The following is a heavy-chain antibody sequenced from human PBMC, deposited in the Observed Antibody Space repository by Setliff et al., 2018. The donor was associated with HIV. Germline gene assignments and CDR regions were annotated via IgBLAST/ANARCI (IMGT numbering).Heavy chain of an antibody. CDR1: GGSLSSDNW. J-gene: IGHJ5*02. CDR2: IYHTEYT. CDR3: ARGLTAPAAAGS. D-gene: IGHD6-13*01. V-gene: IGHV4-4*02. Sequence: PSETLSLTCAVSGGSLSSDNWWTWVRQPPGKGLEWIGEIYHTEYTNYSPSLKSRVSMSVDRSKNQFSLNLKSVTAADTAIYYCARGLTAPAAAGSWGQGMLVTGS.